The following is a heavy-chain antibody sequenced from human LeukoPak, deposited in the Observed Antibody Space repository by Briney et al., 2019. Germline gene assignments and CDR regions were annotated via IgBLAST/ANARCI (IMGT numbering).Heavy chain of an antibody. CDR3: ARDLTMVRGAKYRPYNWFDP. J-gene: IGHJ5*02. D-gene: IGHD3-10*01. Sequence: ASVKVSCKTSRGTFNNYAISWVRQAPGQGLEWTGGIIPIFGTASYAQKFQGRVTITADESTSTAYMELSSLRSEDTAMYYCARDLTMVRGAKYRPYNWFDPWGQGTLVTVSS. CDR1: RGTFNNYA. CDR2: IIPIFGTA. V-gene: IGHV1-69*13.